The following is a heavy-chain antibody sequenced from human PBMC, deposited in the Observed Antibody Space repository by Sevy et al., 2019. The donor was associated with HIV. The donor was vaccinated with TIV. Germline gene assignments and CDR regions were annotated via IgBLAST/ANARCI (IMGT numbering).Heavy chain of an antibody. CDR3: ARDWDYYGSGTYDY. J-gene: IGHJ4*02. CDR2: ISSGSSYI. CDR1: QFTFRDYT. D-gene: IGHD3-10*01. V-gene: IGHV3-21*06. Sequence: GGSLRLSCAASQFTFRDYTMNWVRQTPGKGLEWISYISSGSSYIRYADSVKGRFTISRDNAENSLYLQMNRLRAEDTGVYFCARDWDYYGSGTYDYWGQGTLVTVSS.